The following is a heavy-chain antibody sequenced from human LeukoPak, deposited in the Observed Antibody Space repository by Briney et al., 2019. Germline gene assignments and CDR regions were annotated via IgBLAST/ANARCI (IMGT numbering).Heavy chain of an antibody. D-gene: IGHD5-18*01. Sequence: PRRSLRLSCAASGFTFSSYAMSWVRQAPGKGLEWVSAISGSGGSTYYADSVKGRFTISGDNSKNTLYLQMNSLRAEDTAVYYCAKDKRGYSYGLDYWGQGTLVSVSS. J-gene: IGHJ4*02. CDR2: ISGSGGST. CDR1: GFTFSSYA. V-gene: IGHV3-23*01. CDR3: AKDKRGYSYGLDY.